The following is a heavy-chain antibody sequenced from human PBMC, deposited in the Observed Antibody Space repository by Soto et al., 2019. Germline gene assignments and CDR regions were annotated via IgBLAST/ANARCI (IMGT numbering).Heavy chain of an antibody. CDR3: ARGRYGDY. D-gene: IGHD1-1*01. V-gene: IGHV1-18*01. Sequence: QVHLVQSGAEVKKPWASVKVSCQASGYAFTTYGITCVRQAPGQGLEWMGWISAHNGNTNYAQKLQGRVTVTRDTSTSTAYMELRSLRSDDTAVYYCARGRYGDYWGQGALVTVSS. CDR1: GYAFTTYG. J-gene: IGHJ4*02. CDR2: ISAHNGNT.